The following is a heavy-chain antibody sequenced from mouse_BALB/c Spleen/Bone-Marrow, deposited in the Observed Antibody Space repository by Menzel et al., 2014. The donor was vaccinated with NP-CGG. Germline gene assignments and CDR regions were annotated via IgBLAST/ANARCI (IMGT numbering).Heavy chain of an antibody. J-gene: IGHJ4*01. V-gene: IGHV5-6-3*01. Sequence: EVHLVESGGGLVQPGGSLKLSCAASRFTFSSYGMSWVRQTPDKRLELVATINSNGGSTYYPDSVKGRFTISRDNAKNTLYLQMSSLKSEDTAMYYCARDRYYGYAMDYWGQGTSVTVSS. CDR1: RFTFSSYG. CDR3: ARDRYYGYAMDY. D-gene: IGHD1-1*01. CDR2: INSNGGST.